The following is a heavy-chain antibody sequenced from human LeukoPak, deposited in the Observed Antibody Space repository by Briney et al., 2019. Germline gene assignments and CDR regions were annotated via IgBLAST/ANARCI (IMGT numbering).Heavy chain of an antibody. V-gene: IGHV3-23*01. Sequence: GGSLRLSCEASGFTFSSYAMSWVRQAPGKGLEWVSAISGSGGSTYYADSVKGRFTISRDNSKNTLYLQMNSLRAEDTAVYYCASPGGYSSGWYQGYWGQGTLVTVSS. CDR2: ISGSGGST. D-gene: IGHD6-19*01. CDR3: ASPGGYSSGWYQGY. J-gene: IGHJ4*02. CDR1: GFTFSSYA.